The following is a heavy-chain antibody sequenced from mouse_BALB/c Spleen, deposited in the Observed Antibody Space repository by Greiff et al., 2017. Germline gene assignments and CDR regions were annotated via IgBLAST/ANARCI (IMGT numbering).Heavy chain of an antibody. CDR3: ATEAPGFAY. J-gene: IGHJ3*01. CDR2: ISSGGST. CDR1: GFTFSSYA. Sequence: EVKLVESGGGLVKPGGSLKLSCAASGFTFSSYAMSWVRQTPEKRLEWVASISSGGSTYYPDSVKGRFTISRDNARNILYLQMSCLRSEDTAMYYCATEAPGFAYWGQGTLVTVSA. V-gene: IGHV5-6-5*01.